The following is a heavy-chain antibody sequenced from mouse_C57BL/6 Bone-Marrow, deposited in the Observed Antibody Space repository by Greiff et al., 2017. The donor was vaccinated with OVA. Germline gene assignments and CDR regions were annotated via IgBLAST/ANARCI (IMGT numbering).Heavy chain of an antibody. CDR2: ISYDGSN. CDR1: GYSITSGYY. Sequence: DVKLVESGPGLVKPSQSLSLTCSVTGYSITSGYYWNWIRQFPGNKLEWMGYISYDGSNNYNPSLKNRISITRDTSKNQFFLKLNSVTTEDTATYYCAREGVYYYGSSLYFDYWGQGTTLTVSS. D-gene: IGHD1-1*01. CDR3: AREGVYYYGSSLYFDY. V-gene: IGHV3-6*01. J-gene: IGHJ2*01.